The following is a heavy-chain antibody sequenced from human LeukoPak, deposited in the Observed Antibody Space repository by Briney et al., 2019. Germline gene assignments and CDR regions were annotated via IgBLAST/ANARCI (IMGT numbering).Heavy chain of an antibody. V-gene: IGHV3-23*01. J-gene: IGHJ4*02. D-gene: IGHD6-19*01. CDR3: AKDALGVHSSGWYYFDY. CDR1: GFTFSSYA. Sequence: GGSLRLSCAASGFTFSSYAMSWVRQAPGKGLEWDSAISGSGGSTYYADSVKGRFTISRDNSKNTLYLQMNSLRAEDTAVYYCAKDALGVHSSGWYYFDYWGQGTLVTVSS. CDR2: ISGSGGST.